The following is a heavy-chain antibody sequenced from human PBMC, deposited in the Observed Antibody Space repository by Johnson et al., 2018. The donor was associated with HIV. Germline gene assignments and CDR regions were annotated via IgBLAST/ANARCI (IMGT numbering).Heavy chain of an antibody. CDR2: INWNGGTT. CDR3: TTARNRLWSSSGWTGFWAFDM. J-gene: IGHJ3*02. V-gene: IGHV3-15*06. Sequence: VQLVESGGGVVQPGRSLRLSCAASGFTFSSYWMHWVRHAPGKGLVWVSRINWNGGTTNYAASVKGRFTISRDDSKNTLYLQINSLKTEDTAVYYCTTARNRLWSSSGWTGFWAFDMWGQGTMVTVSA. CDR1: GFTFSSYW. D-gene: IGHD6-19*01.